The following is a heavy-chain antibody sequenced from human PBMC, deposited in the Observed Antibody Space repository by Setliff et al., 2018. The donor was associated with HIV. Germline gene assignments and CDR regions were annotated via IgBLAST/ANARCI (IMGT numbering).Heavy chain of an antibody. CDR3: ARRESYYDILKVRAFDGFDI. V-gene: IGHV4-61*09. Sequence: PSETLSLTCTVSGGSVSSGRFYWSGIRQPAGKGLEWIGQLYTSGSTNYNPSLRSRVTISVDTSKNQFSLKLNSVTAADTAVYYCARRESYYDILKVRAFDGFDIWGQGTMVTVSS. D-gene: IGHD3-9*01. CDR2: LYTSGST. CDR1: GGSVSSGRFY. J-gene: IGHJ3*02.